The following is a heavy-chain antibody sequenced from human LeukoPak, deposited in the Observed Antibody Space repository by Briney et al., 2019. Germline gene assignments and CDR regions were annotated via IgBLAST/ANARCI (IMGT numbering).Heavy chain of an antibody. CDR3: ARARRTRNMYGEYVVLFDY. D-gene: IGHD4-17*01. CDR1: GYTFNDYY. V-gene: IGHV1-2*02. CDR2: INPKSGDT. J-gene: IGHJ4*02. Sequence: ASVKVSCKASGYTFNDYYINWVRQAPGQGLEWMGWINPKSGDTKIAQKFQGRVTMTRDTSISTAYMDLSRLKSDDTAVYYCARARRTRNMYGEYVVLFDYWGRGTLVTVSS.